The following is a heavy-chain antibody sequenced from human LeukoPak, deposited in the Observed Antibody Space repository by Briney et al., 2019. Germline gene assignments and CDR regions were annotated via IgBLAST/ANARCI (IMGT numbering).Heavy chain of an antibody. J-gene: IGHJ4*02. Sequence: TWVRQPPGKGLEWIGYIYHSGSTYYNPSLKSRVTISVDRSKNQFSLKLSSVTAADTAVYYCARDKRYCSGGSCHPGAVGYWGQGTLVTVSS. CDR2: IYHSGST. CDR3: ARDKRYCSGGSCHPGAVGY. D-gene: IGHD2-15*01. V-gene: IGHV4-30-2*01.